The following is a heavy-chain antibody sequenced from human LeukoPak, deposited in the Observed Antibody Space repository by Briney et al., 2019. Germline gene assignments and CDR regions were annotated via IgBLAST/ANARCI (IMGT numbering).Heavy chain of an antibody. CDR1: GYTFTNYG. CDR2: TSPYNGNT. V-gene: IGHV1-18*01. D-gene: IGHD3-22*01. CDR3: ARDSNGYSMSPPDY. J-gene: IGHJ4*02. Sequence: GASVKVSCKASGYTFTNYGMNWVRQAPGQGLEWMGWTSPYNGNTNYIQKLQGRVTMTTDTSTNTAYMELRSLRSDDTALYFCARDSNGYSMSPPDYWGQGTLLTVSS.